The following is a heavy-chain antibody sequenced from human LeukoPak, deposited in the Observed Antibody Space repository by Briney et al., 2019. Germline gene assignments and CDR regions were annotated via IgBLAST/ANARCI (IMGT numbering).Heavy chain of an antibody. V-gene: IGHV3-23*01. D-gene: IGHD6-19*01. J-gene: IGHJ4*02. CDR1: SGFA. CDR3: AKGHRSSSSFFDS. Sequence: GGSLRPSCAAFSGFAMSWVRQAPGKGLEWVSAINGRGDDIYYPDSVKGRFTISRDNSNNTLYLQMNSLRAEDTAVYYCAKGHRSSSSFFDSWCQGILVTVSS. CDR2: INGRGDDI.